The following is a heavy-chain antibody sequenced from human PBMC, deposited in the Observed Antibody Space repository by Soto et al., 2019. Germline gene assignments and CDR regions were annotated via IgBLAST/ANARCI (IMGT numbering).Heavy chain of an antibody. CDR2: INHSGRT. V-gene: IGHV4-34*02. Sequence: QVQLQQWGAGLLKPSETLSLTCAVYGGSFSGYYWSWIRQPPRTGREWIGDINHSGRTNYSPSLKSRVTISTDMSKNQFSLRLTSVTAADTALYYCARGLRGGIRTSYYFAMDVWGQGTTVTVSS. D-gene: IGHD3-10*01. CDR3: ARGLRGGIRTSYYFAMDV. J-gene: IGHJ6*02. CDR1: GGSFSGYY.